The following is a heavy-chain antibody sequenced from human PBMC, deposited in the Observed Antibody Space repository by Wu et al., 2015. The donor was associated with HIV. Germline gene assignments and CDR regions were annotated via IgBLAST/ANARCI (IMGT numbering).Heavy chain of an antibody. CDR1: GYTFIDYY. J-gene: IGHJ5*02. V-gene: IGHV1-2*02. D-gene: IGHD6-19*01. Sequence: QVQLLQSGAEVKKPGASVMVSCKASGYTFIDYYIYWVRQAPGQGPEWMGWINTNRGGTKYAQKFQGRVTLTRDTSISTAYMELSSLRSDDTALYYCARDQAGYNSGWSPGEAGWFVPWGQGTLVTVPS. CDR2: INTNRGGT. CDR3: ARDQAGYNSGWSPGEAGWFVP.